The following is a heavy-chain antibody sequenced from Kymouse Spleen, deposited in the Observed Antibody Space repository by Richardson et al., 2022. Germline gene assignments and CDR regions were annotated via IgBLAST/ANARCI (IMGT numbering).Heavy chain of an antibody. J-gene: IGHJ6*02. D-gene: IGHD3-10*01. V-gene: IGHV4-34*01. CDR3: ARLTMVRGVIGYGMDV. Sequence: QVQLQQWGAGLLKPSETLSLTCAVYGGSFSGYYWSWIRQPPGKGLEWIGEINHSGSTNYNPSLKSRVTISVDTSKNQFSLKLSSVTAADTAVYYCARLTMVRGVIGYGMDVWGQGTTVTVSS. CDR2: INHSGST. CDR1: GGSFSGYY.